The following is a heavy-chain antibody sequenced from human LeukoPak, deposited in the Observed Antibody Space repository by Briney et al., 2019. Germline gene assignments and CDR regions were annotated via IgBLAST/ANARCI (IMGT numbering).Heavy chain of an antibody. J-gene: IGHJ6*03. D-gene: IGHD3-22*01. CDR3: ASWGADDSSGYYHYYYYYMDV. V-gene: IGHV3-30*04. CDR1: GFTFSSYA. Sequence: GALRLSCAASGFTFSSYAMHWVRQAPGKGLEWVAVISYDGSNKYYADSVKGRFTISRDNSKNTLYLQMNSLRAEDTAVYYCASWGADDSSGYYHYYYYYMDVWGKGTTVTVSS. CDR2: ISYDGSNK.